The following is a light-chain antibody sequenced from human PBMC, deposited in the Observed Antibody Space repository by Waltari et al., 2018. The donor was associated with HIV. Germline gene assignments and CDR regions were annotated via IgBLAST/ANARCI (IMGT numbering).Light chain of an antibody. CDR1: TPNIRSNH. J-gene: IGLJ2*01. CDR3: VTWDDSLRGVV. CDR2: RND. V-gene: IGLV1-47*01. Sequence: SVLTQPPSASGTPGQRVTIPCSGNTPNIRSNHVFWYQHLPGTAPKLLIHRNDQRPSGVPDRFSGSTSGTSASLAISGLRSEDEADYYCVTWDDSLRGVVFGGGTKVAVL.